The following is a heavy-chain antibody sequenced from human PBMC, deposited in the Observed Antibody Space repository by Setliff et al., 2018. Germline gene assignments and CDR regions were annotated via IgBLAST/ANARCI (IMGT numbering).Heavy chain of an antibody. Sequence: PSETLSLTCTVSGDSISGDYWSWIRQPPGKGLEWIGFIHYSGSTNYNPSLKSXXTXSLXXXXXXXXXXXXSVTAADTAVYYCARTRYGLGGRPYWGQGTLVTVSS. CDR3: ARTRYGLGGRPY. J-gene: IGHJ4*02. V-gene: IGHV4-59*01. CDR2: IHYSGST. CDR1: GDSISGDY. D-gene: IGHD2-15*01.